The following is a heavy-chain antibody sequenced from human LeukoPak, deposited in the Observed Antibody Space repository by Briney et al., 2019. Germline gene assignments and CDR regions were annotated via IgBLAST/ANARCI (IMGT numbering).Heavy chain of an antibody. J-gene: IGHJ4*02. Sequence: ASVKVSCKVSGYTLTELSMHWVRQAPGKGLEWMGGFDPEDGETIYAQKFQDRVTMTEDTSTDTAYMELSSLRSEDTAVYYCATSIAVAGNLFCDYWGQGTLVTVSS. CDR3: ATSIAVAGNLFCDY. CDR1: GYTLTELS. D-gene: IGHD6-19*01. V-gene: IGHV1-24*01. CDR2: FDPEDGET.